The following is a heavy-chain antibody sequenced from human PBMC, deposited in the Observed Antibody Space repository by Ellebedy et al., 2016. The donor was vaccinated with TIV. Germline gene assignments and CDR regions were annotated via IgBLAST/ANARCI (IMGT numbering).Heavy chain of an antibody. V-gene: IGHV5-51*01. CDR2: IYPGDSDT. CDR3: ASSSYGGRGGQYWYFDL. CDR1: GYSFTSYW. Sequence: ASVKVSCKGSGYSFTSYWIGWVRQMPGKGLEWMGIIYPGDSDTRYSPSFQGQVTISADKSISTAYLQWSSLKASDTAMYYCASSSYGGRGGQYWYFDLWGRGTLVTVSS. D-gene: IGHD4-23*01. J-gene: IGHJ2*01.